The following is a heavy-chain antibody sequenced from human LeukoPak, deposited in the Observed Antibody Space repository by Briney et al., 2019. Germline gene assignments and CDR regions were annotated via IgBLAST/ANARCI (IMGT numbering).Heavy chain of an antibody. V-gene: IGHV3-21*06. CDR1: GFTFSSYD. CDR3: ARDRGVWVEPAEVLDY. D-gene: IGHD2-2*01. J-gene: IGHJ4*02. Sequence: GGSLRLSCAASGFTFSSYDMNWVRQAPGKGLEWVSSISGSSTYIYYADSVKGRFTISRDNAKNSLYLQMNSLRAEDTAVYYCARDRGVWVEPAEVLDYWGQGNLVTVSS. CDR2: ISGSSTYI.